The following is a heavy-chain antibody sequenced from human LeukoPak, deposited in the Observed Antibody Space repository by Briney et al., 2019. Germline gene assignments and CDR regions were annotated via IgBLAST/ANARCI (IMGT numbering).Heavy chain of an antibody. CDR2: INYSGNT. CDR1: GGSISSSSYY. D-gene: IGHD3-3*01. CDR3: ARNIPSGYHDY. Sequence: SETLSLTCTVSGGSISSSSYYWGWIRQPPGKGLEWIGSINYSGNTYYNPSLNSRVTISVDTSKNQFSLKLSSVTAADTVVYYCARNIPSGYHDYWGRGTLVTVSS. J-gene: IGHJ4*02. V-gene: IGHV4-39*07.